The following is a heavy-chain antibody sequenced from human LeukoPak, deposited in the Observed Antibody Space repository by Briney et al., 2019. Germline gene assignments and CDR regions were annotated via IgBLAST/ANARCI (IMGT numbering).Heavy chain of an antibody. CDR3: ARDKYSSGFDYFDY. D-gene: IGHD6-19*01. CDR1: GFTFSSYA. J-gene: IGHJ4*02. CDR2: ISGNGGST. Sequence: PGGSLRLSCAASGFTFSSYAMSWVRQSPGKGLEWVSAISGNGGSTYYADSVKGRFTISRDNSKNTLYLQMNSLRAEDTAVYYCARDKYSSGFDYFDYWGQGTLVTVSS. V-gene: IGHV3-23*01.